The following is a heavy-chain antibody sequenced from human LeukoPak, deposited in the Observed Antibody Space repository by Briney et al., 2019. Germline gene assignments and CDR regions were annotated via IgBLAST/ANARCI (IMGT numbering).Heavy chain of an antibody. CDR1: GFTFSSYA. CDR2: ISGSGGST. D-gene: IGHD6-13*01. V-gene: IGHV3-23*01. CDR3: AKDLGSSSWTPIDY. J-gene: IGHJ4*02. Sequence: GGSLRLSCAASGFTFSSYAMSWVRQAPGKGLEWVSAISGSGGSTYYADSVKGRFTISRDNSKNTLYLQMSSLRAEDTAVYYCAKDLGSSSWTPIDYWGQGTLVTVSS.